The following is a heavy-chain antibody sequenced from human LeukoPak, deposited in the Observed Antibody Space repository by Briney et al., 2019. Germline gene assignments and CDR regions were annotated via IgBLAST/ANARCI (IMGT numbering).Heavy chain of an antibody. CDR3: SNGIYDSSY. CDR1: GFTFTRYW. CDR2: ISQDGSEE. V-gene: IGHV3-7*01. D-gene: IGHD2/OR15-2a*01. Sequence: GSLRLSCAASGFTFTRYWMAWVRQAPGKGLEWISNISQDGSEEYYVDSVRGRFTASRDNAKNSHYLQMSSLRAEDTAVYYCSNGIYDSSYWGQGTLVTVSS. J-gene: IGHJ4*02.